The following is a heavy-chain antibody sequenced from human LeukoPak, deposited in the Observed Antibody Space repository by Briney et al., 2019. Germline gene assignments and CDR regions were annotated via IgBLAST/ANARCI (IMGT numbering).Heavy chain of an antibody. CDR2: INHSGST. J-gene: IGHJ3*02. Sequence: PSETLSLTCAVSDGSISSSRSYWGWIRQPPGKGLEWIGEINHSGSTNYNPSLKSRFTISVDTSKNQFSLKLSSVTAADTAVYFCARGPYSYDSSGAFDIWGQGTMVTVSS. D-gene: IGHD3-22*01. CDR1: DGSISSSRSY. V-gene: IGHV4-39*07. CDR3: ARGPYSYDSSGAFDI.